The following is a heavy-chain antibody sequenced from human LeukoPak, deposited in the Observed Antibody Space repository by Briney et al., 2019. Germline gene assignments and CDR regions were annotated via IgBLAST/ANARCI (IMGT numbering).Heavy chain of an antibody. CDR1: GDSITNYF. J-gene: IGHJ5*02. V-gene: IGHV4-4*07. CDR2: MSANGNT. CDR3: ARDRGNNYFDH. Sequence: SETLSLTCSVSGDSITNYFWSWIRQPAGKGLEWLGRMSANGNTHDHPSLKSRVSMSVDTSKNQSSLKLISVTAADTAVYFCARDRGNNYFDHWGQGSLVTVSS.